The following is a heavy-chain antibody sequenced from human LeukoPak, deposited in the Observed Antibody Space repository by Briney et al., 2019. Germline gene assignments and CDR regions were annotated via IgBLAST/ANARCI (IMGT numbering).Heavy chain of an antibody. D-gene: IGHD6-6*01. CDR3: AKDSSSSPHWFDP. CDR2: ISGGGGST. J-gene: IGHJ5*02. Sequence: GGSLRLSCAASGFTFSSYAMNWVRQAPGKGLEWVSAISGGGGSTYCADSVKGRFTISRDNSKNTLYLQMNSLRADDTAVYYCAKDSSSSPHWFDPWGQGTLVTVSS. V-gene: IGHV3-23*01. CDR1: GFTFSSYA.